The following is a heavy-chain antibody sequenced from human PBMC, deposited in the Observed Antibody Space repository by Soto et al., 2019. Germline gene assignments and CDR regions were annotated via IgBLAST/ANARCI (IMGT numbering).Heavy chain of an antibody. D-gene: IGHD3-9*01. Sequence: QVQLVQSGAEVKKPGSSVKVSCKASGGTFSSYAISWVRQAPGQGLEWMGGIIPIFGTANYAQKFQGRVTITADESTSTAYMERSSLRSEDTAVYYCAREGYDILTCYYLNWFDPWCQGTLVTDSS. V-gene: IGHV1-69*01. CDR2: IIPIFGTA. CDR1: GGTFSSYA. CDR3: AREGYDILTCYYLNWFDP. J-gene: IGHJ5*02.